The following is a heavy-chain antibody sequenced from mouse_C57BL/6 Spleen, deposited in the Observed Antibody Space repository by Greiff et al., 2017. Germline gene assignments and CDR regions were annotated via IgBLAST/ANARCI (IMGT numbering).Heavy chain of an antibody. J-gene: IGHJ3*01. Sequence: VHLVESGPGLVAPSQSLSITCTVSGFSLTSYGVDWVRQSPGKGLEWLGVIWGVGSTNYNSALKSRLSISKDNSKSQVFLKMNSLQTDDTAMYYCASGQLRLQYWGQGTLVTVSA. CDR2: IWGVGST. CDR3: ASGQLRLQY. V-gene: IGHV2-6*01. CDR1: GFSLTSYG. D-gene: IGHD3-2*02.